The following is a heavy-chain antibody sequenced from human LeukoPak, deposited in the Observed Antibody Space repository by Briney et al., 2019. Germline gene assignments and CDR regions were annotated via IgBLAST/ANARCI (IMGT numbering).Heavy chain of an antibody. J-gene: IGHJ4*02. Sequence: PSETLSLTCAVYGGSFSGYYWSWIRQPPGKGLEWIGEINHSGSTNYNPSLKSRVTISVDTSKNQFSLKLSSVTAADTAVYYCASAFEGYWGQGTLVTVSS. CDR2: INHSGST. CDR1: GGSFSGYY. CDR3: ASAFEGY. V-gene: IGHV4-34*01. D-gene: IGHD3-9*01.